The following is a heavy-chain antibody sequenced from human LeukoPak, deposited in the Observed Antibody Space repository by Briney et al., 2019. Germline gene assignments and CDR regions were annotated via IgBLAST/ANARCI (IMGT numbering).Heavy chain of an antibody. CDR2: IYPGDSDT. Sequence: GESLKISCKGSGYSFTSYWIGWVRQMPGKGLEWMGSIYPGDSDTRYSPPFQGQVTISADKSISSAYLQWRSMKGSDTAMYYCAKLYRNDVPDAFDIWGEGTMVTLSS. CDR3: AKLYRNDVPDAFDI. D-gene: IGHD1-1*01. V-gene: IGHV5-51*01. CDR1: GYSFTSYW. J-gene: IGHJ3*02.